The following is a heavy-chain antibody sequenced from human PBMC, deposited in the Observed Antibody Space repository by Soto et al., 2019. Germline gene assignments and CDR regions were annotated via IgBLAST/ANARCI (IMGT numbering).Heavy chain of an antibody. J-gene: IGHJ5*02. CDR1: GGSFSGYD. D-gene: IGHD6-13*01. CDR3: ARGRRQQLPRAINWFDP. V-gene: IGHV4-34*01. Sequence: SETLSLTCSVYGGSFSGYDWIWIRQPPGKWLEWIGEINHSGSTNYNPSLKSRVTISVDTSKNQFSLKLSSVTAADTAVYYCARGRRQQLPRAINWFDPWGQGTLVT. CDR2: INHSGST.